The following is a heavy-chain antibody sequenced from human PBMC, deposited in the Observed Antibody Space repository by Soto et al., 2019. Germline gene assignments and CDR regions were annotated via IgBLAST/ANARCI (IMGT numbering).Heavy chain of an antibody. CDR2: INHSGST. J-gene: IGHJ5*02. Sequence: SETLSLTCAVYGGSFSGYYWSWIRQPPGKGLEWIGEINHSGSTNYNPSLKSRVTISVDTSKNQFSLKLSSVTAADTAVYYCARSRRLQKVRKRGNWFDPWGQGTLVTVSS. CDR3: ARSRRLQKVRKRGNWFDP. V-gene: IGHV4-34*01. D-gene: IGHD2-15*01. CDR1: GGSFSGYY.